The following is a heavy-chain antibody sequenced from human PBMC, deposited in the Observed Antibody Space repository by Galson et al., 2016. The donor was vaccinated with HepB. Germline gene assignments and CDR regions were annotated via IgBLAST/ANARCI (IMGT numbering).Heavy chain of an antibody. D-gene: IGHD3-10*01. CDR1: GFSFIDYA. CDR2: ISGYATVT. V-gene: IGHV3-23*01. J-gene: IGHJ6*02. CDR3: AKDRRTFIQGGAPLDV. Sequence: SLRLSCAASGFSFIDYAMTWVRQAPGKGLEWVAIISGYATVTYYADSVKGRFTISRDNSKDTLYLQMKSLRAEDTAVYYCAKDRRTFIQGGAPLDVWGQGTTVTVSS.